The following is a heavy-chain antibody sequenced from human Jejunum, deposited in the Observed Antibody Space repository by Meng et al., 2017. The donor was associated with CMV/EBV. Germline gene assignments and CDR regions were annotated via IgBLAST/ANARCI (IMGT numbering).Heavy chain of an antibody. CDR2: IYYSGTT. Sequence: LLLQESGPGLVMPSETLFLTCTVSGGSISSRNYFWVWIRQPRGKGLAWIGTIYYSGTTYYNPSLKSRVTISGDTSKNELSLRLSFVTAADTAVYYCARDVNLMWFYYWGQGILVTVSS. CDR3: ARDVNLMWFYY. V-gene: IGHV4-39*07. D-gene: IGHD2-21*01. J-gene: IGHJ4*02. CDR1: GGSISSRNYF.